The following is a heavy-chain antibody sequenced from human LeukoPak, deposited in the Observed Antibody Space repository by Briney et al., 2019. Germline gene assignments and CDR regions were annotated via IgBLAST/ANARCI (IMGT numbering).Heavy chain of an antibody. J-gene: IGHJ5*02. D-gene: IGHD5-24*01. V-gene: IGHV4-61*01. CDR1: GDSVSSSPYY. CDR2: TFSTST. CDR3: ARYKFHNYFDP. Sequence: PSETLSLTCSVSGDSVSSSPYYWGWIRQPPGKGLEWIGNTFSTSTLYNASLRSRVTILVDTSKNQFSLKLTSATAADTAIYYCARYKFHNYFDPWGQGTLAVVSS.